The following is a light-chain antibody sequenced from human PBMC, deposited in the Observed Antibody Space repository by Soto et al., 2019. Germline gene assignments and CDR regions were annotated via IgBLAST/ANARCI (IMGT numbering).Light chain of an antibody. CDR3: QHYGNSLWT. J-gene: IGKJ1*01. CDR2: GAS. CDR1: QNVVTN. V-gene: IGKV3D-15*01. Sequence: EIVVTQSPAILSVSPGERVTLSCRASQNVVTNLAWYQQRLGQAPRLLIYGASARATGIPDRFSGSGSGTDFTLTISGLEPEDVAVYYCQHYGNSLWTFGQGTNVEIK.